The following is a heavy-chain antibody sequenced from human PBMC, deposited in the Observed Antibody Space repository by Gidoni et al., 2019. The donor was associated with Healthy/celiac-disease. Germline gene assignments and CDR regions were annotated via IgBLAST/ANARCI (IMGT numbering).Heavy chain of an antibody. Sequence: EVQLVESGGGLVKPGGSLRRSREEPGVTVSNDWMSRVRQAPGQGLEWVGRIKSKTDGGTTDYAAPVKGRFTISRDDSKNTLYLQMNSLKTEDTAVYYCTTDPYQAVAGRSVDYWGQGTLVTVSS. V-gene: IGHV3-15*01. CDR1: GVTVSNDW. CDR3: TTDPYQAVAGRSVDY. D-gene: IGHD6-19*01. J-gene: IGHJ4*02. CDR2: IKSKTDGGTT.